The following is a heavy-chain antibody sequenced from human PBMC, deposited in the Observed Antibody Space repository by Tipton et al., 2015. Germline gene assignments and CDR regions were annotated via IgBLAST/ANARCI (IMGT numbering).Heavy chain of an antibody. J-gene: IGHJ4*02. CDR3: ARPRYINSWYWDY. V-gene: IGHV3-7*05. Sequence: QLVQSGAELKKPGESLKISCKGSGYSFTSYWIGWVRQMPGKGLEWMANIKQDGSEKYCVDSVKGRFTISRDNAKNSLDLQMYSLRAEDTAVYYCARPRYINSWYWDYWGQGTLVTVSS. CDR2: IKQDGSEK. CDR1: GYSFTSYW. D-gene: IGHD6-13*01.